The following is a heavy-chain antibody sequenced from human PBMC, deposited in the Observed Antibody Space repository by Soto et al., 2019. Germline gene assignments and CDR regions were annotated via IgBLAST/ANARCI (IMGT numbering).Heavy chain of an antibody. V-gene: IGHV1-69*12. J-gene: IGHJ3*02. Sequence: QVQLVQSGAEVKKPGSSVKVSCKASGGTFSSYAISWVRQAPGQGLEWMGGIIPIFGTANYAQKFQGRVTITADESTSTAYMELSSLRSEDTAVYYCARVDGGAVAGTVFCAFDIWGQGTMVTVSS. CDR2: IIPIFGTA. CDR1: GGTFSSYA. CDR3: ARVDGGAVAGTVFCAFDI. D-gene: IGHD6-19*01.